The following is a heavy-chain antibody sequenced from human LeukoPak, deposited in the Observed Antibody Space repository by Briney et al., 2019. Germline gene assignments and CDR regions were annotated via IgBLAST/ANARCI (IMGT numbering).Heavy chain of an antibody. J-gene: IGHJ6*03. CDR3: ARVAVAGYYYYYMDV. CDR1: GFTVSSNY. D-gene: IGHD6-19*01. V-gene: IGHV3-23*01. Sequence: PGGSLRLSCAASGFTVSSNYMSWVRQAPGKGLEWVSAISGSGGSTYYADSVKGRFTISRDNSKNTLYLQMNSLRAEDTALYYCARVAVAGYYYYYMDVWGKGTTVTVSS. CDR2: ISGSGGST.